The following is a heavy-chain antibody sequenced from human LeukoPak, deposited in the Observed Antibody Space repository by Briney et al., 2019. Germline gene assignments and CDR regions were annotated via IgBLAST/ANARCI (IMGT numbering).Heavy chain of an antibody. J-gene: IGHJ6*03. CDR1: SGSISGTSYY. CDR2: MYYSGST. D-gene: IGHD3-3*01. CDR3: ARDSPPYYDFWSGYAFGGPGSHIYMDV. Sequence: PSETLSLTCTVSSGSISGTSYYWGWIRQPPGMGLEWIGSMYYSGSTYYNPSLKSRVTISVDTSKSQFSLKLSSVTAADTAVYYCARDSPPYYDFWSGYAFGGPGSHIYMDVWGKGTTVTVSS. V-gene: IGHV4-39*07.